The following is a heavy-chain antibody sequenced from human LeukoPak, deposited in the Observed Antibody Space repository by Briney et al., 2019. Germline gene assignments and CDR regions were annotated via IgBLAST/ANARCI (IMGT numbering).Heavy chain of an antibody. CDR1: GYSFTNYW. Sequence: GGSLQISCPGSGYSFTNYWIGWVRQMPGKGLEWMGIIYPGDSDTRYSPSFQGQVTISADKSINTAYLQWSSLKASDTAIYYCARHFRENSGYYRSLDYWGQGTLVTVSS. V-gene: IGHV5-51*01. J-gene: IGHJ4*02. CDR3: ARHFRENSGYYRSLDY. CDR2: IYPGDSDT. D-gene: IGHD3-22*01.